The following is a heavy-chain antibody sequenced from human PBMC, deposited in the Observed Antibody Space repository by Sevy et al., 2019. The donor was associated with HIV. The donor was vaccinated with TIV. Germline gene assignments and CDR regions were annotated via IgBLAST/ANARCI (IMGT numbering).Heavy chain of an antibody. D-gene: IGHD3-9*01. CDR1: GFTFSNAW. V-gene: IGHV3-15*01. J-gene: IGHJ3*02. Sequence: GGSLRLSCAASGFTFSNAWMSWVRQAPGKGLEWVGRIKSKTDGGTTDYAAPVKGRFTISRDDSKNTLYLQMNSLKTEDTAVYYCTTDFSPRLRYFVGGRAFDIWGQGTMVTVSS. CDR2: IKSKTDGGTT. CDR3: TTDFSPRLRYFVGGRAFDI.